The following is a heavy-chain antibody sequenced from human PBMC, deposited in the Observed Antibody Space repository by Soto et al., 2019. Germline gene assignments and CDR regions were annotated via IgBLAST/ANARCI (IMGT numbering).Heavy chain of an antibody. Sequence: SWVRQAPGKGLEWVSYITSSGGSTYYADSVKGRFTISRDNSKNTLYLQMNSLRAEDTAVFYCARLGYCTSTGCPAFDIWGQGTMVTVSS. CDR2: ITSSGGST. D-gene: IGHD2-2*01. V-gene: IGHV3-23*01. CDR3: ARLGYCTSTGCPAFDI. J-gene: IGHJ3*02.